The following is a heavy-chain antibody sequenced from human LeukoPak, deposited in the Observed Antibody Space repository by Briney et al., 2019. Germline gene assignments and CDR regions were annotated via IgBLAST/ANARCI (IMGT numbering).Heavy chain of an antibody. CDR2: ISSGSSYI. Sequence: GGSLRLSCAASGFTFSSYTMNWVRQAPGKGLEWVSIISSGSSYIHYADSVKGRFTISRDNAKNSLYLQMNSLRAEDTAVYYCARDIYYYDSSGYYFPGGSDYWGQGTLVTVSS. D-gene: IGHD3-22*01. J-gene: IGHJ4*02. CDR1: GFTFSSYT. CDR3: ARDIYYYDSSGYYFPGGSDY. V-gene: IGHV3-21*01.